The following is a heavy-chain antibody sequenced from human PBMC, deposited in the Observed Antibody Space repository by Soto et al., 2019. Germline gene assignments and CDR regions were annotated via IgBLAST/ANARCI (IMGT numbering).Heavy chain of an antibody. CDR1: GYTFTDYY. D-gene: IGHD6-19*01. V-gene: IGHV1-2*02. Sequence: QAQVEQSGAEVKKPGASVKVSCKSSGYTFTDYYIHWVRQAPGQGLEWRGWINPKSGATNYAQKFRGRVSMTRDTSSSTVYMELTKLTSDDTAVYYCTRGGMPYSSWNYYFNGMDIWGQGTTVTVAS. CDR3: TRGGMPYSSWNYYFNGMDI. J-gene: IGHJ6*02. CDR2: INPKSGAT.